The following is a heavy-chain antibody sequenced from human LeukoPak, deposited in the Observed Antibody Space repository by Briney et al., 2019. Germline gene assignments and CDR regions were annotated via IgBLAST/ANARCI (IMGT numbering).Heavy chain of an antibody. Sequence: PGGSLRLSCAASGFTFSSYAMHWVRQAPGKGLEWVAVISHDGSNKYYADSVKGRFTISRDNSKNTLYLQMNSLRAEDTAVYYCARALPGGLGYYFDYWGQGTLVTVSS. CDR2: ISHDGSNK. V-gene: IGHV3-30*04. J-gene: IGHJ4*02. CDR3: ARALPGGLGYYFDY. D-gene: IGHD1-14*01. CDR1: GFTFSSYA.